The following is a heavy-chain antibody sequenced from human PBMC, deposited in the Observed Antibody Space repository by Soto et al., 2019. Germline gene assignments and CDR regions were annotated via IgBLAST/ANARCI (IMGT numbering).Heavy chain of an antibody. CDR1: GFTFNIYA. V-gene: IGHV3-23*01. D-gene: IGHD6-6*01. J-gene: IGHJ4*02. Sequence: GGSLRLSCAASGFTFNIYAMTWVRQAPGKGLEWVSTTCATGRTTYYEDSVKVRFTVSRDNSKNTLDLQMSSLRAGDTAVYYCATVHNSSRSFDXWGQGTLVTVSX. CDR3: ATVHNSSRSFDX. CDR2: TCATGRTT.